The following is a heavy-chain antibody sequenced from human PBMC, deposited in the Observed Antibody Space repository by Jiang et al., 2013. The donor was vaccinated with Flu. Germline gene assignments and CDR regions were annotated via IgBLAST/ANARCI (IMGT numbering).Heavy chain of an antibody. Sequence: GAEVKKPGASVKVSCKASGYTFTSYDINWVRQATGQGLEWMGWMNPNSGNTGYAQKFQGRVTMTRNTSISTAYMELSSLRSEDTAVYYCARGPRRLRLGELWGTIFRFDPWGQGTLVTVSS. CDR2: MNPNSGNT. CDR3: ARGPRRLRLGELWGTIFRFDP. CDR1: GYTFTSYD. D-gene: IGHD3-16*01. J-gene: IGHJ5*02. V-gene: IGHV1-8*01.